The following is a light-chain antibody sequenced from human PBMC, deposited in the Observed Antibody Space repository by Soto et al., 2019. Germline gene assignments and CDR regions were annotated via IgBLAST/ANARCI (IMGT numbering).Light chain of an antibody. Sequence: EIVLTQSPATLSLSPGERATLSCRASQSVSSYLAWYQQKPGQAPRLLIYDASNRATGIPARFSGSGSGTDFTSTISSLEPEDFAVYYCQQRSNWSYTFGQGTKLEIK. J-gene: IGKJ2*01. CDR1: QSVSSY. V-gene: IGKV3-11*01. CDR2: DAS. CDR3: QQRSNWSYT.